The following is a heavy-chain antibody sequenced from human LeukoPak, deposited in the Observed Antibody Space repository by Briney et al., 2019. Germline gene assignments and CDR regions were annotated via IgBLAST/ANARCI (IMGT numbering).Heavy chain of an antibody. CDR3: ATQRGSYLWGTDFDY. CDR2: INPNSGGT. J-gene: IGHJ4*02. D-gene: IGHD3-16*01. V-gene: IGHV1-2*02. CDR1: GYTFTGYY. Sequence: ASVKVSCKASGYTFTGYYMHWVRQAPGQGLEWMGWINPNSGGTNYAQKFQGRVTMARDTSIRTAYIELTRLRSDDTAVYYCATQRGSYLWGTDFDYWGQGTLVTVSS.